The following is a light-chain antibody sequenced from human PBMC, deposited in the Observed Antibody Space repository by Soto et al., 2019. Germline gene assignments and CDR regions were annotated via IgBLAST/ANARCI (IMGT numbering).Light chain of an antibody. Sequence: DIQMTQSPSTLSASVVDRVTITCRASQNIVTWLAWYQQKPGKAPKLLISDASNLESGVPSRFSGSGSGTEFTLTISSLQPDDFATYYCQQYNSFWTFGLGTKVDIK. CDR3: QQYNSFWT. J-gene: IGKJ1*01. CDR2: DAS. V-gene: IGKV1-5*01. CDR1: QNIVTW.